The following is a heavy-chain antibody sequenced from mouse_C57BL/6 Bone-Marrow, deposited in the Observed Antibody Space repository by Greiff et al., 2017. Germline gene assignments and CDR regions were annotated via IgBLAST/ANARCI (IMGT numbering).Heavy chain of an antibody. CDR2: IDPEDGDT. CDR3: TTFYYGSSYWYFDG. Sequence: VQLQQSGAELVRPGASVKLSCTASGFNFTDYYMHWVKQRPEQGLEWIGRIDPEDGDTEYAPKFQGKATMTADTSSNTAYLQLSSLTSEDTAVYYCTTFYYGSSYWYFDGWGTGTTVTVSS. D-gene: IGHD1-1*01. CDR1: GFNFTDYY. V-gene: IGHV14-1*01. J-gene: IGHJ1*03.